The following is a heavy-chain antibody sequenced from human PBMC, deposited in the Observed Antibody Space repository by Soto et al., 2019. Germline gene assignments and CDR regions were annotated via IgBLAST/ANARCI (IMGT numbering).Heavy chain of an antibody. CDR3: AKDSVDRNAINVLFDM. D-gene: IGHD6-19*01. CDR1: GFTFSSYA. CDR2: ISGSGGST. J-gene: IGHJ3*02. Sequence: PGGSLRLSCAASGFTFSSYAMSWVRQAPGKGLEWVSAISGSGGSTYYADSVKGRFTVSRDNSKNTLYLQMDSLRAEDTAVYYCAKDSVDRNAINVLFDMWGKGKMFPV. V-gene: IGHV3-23*01.